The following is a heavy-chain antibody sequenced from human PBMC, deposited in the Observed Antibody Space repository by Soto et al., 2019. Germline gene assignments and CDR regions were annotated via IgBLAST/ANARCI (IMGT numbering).Heavy chain of an antibody. CDR1: GGSFSGYY. J-gene: IGHJ4*02. CDR3: ARNDYGDYRPVY. D-gene: IGHD4-17*01. Sequence: QVHLQQWGAGLLKPSETLSLTCSVYGGSFSGYYWSWIRKPPGTGLERIGEIDQSGGTNYNPSLKSRVTISIDTSKKPFSLKLRSVTAADTAVYYCARNDYGDYRPVYWGQGTRVTVSS. V-gene: IGHV4-34*01. CDR2: IDQSGGT.